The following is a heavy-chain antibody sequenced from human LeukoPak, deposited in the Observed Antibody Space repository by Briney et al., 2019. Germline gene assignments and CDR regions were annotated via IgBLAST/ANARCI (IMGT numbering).Heavy chain of an antibody. Sequence: KPSENLSLNCTVSGGSISSYYWSWIRQPPGKGLEWIGYIYYSGSTNYNPSLKSRVTISVDTSKNQFSLKLSSVTAADTAVYYCARDLEGSGYPYYFDYWGQGTLVTVSS. CDR2: IYYSGST. D-gene: IGHD3-22*01. J-gene: IGHJ4*02. CDR1: GGSISSYY. CDR3: ARDLEGSGYPYYFDY. V-gene: IGHV4-59*12.